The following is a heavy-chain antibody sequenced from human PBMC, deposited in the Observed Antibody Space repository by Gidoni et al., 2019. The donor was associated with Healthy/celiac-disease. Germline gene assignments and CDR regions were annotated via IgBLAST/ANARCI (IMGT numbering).Heavy chain of an antibody. CDR2: IIPILGIA. CDR1: GGTFSSYT. V-gene: IGHV1-69*02. J-gene: IGHJ4*02. CDR3: ASYYGSGSPAPHY. Sequence: QVQLVQSGAEVKKPGSSVKVSCKASGGTFSSYTISWVRQAPGQGLEWMGRIIPILGIANYAQKFQGRVTITADKSTSTAYMELSSLRSEDTAVYYCASYYGSGSPAPHYWGQGTLVTVSS. D-gene: IGHD3-10*01.